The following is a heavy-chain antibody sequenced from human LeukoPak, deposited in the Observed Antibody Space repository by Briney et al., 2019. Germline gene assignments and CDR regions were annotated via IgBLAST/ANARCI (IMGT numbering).Heavy chain of an antibody. D-gene: IGHD4-17*01. CDR3: ARDTSSPYGDYRTNFDY. J-gene: IGHJ4*02. V-gene: IGHV1-69*13. CDR2: IIPIFGTA. CDR1: GGSFGRYA. Sequence: GASVKVSCKAPGGSFGRYAISWVRQAPGQGLEWMGGIIPIFGTANYAQKFQGRVTITADESTSTAYMELSSLRSEDTAVYYCARDTSSPYGDYRTNFDYWGQGTLVTVSS.